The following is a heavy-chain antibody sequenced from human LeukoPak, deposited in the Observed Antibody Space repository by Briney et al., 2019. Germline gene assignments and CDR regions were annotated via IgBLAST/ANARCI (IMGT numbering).Heavy chain of an antibody. CDR3: ARDRYSGYDWDFDY. CDR2: INPNSGGT. V-gene: IGHV1-2*04. D-gene: IGHD5-12*01. Sequence: ASVKVSCKASGYTFTGYYMHWVRQAPGQGLEWMGRINPNSGGTNYAQKFQGWVTMTRDTSISTAYMELSRLRSDDTAVYYCARDRYSGYDWDFDYWGQGTLVTVSS. J-gene: IGHJ4*02. CDR1: GYTFTGYY.